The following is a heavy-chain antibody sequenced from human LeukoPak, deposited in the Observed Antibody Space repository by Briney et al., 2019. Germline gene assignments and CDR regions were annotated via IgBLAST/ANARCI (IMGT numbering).Heavy chain of an antibody. CDR2: IYYSGST. V-gene: IGHV4-39*01. CDR3: ARLLGSYGSGYFDY. CDR1: GGSISSSSYY. D-gene: IGHD3-10*01. Sequence: KASETLSLTCTVSGGSISSSSYYWGWIRQPPGKGLEWNGSIYYSGSTYYNPSLKSRVTISVDTSKNHFTLKLSSVTATDTAVYYCARLLGSYGSGYFDYWGQGTLVTASS. J-gene: IGHJ4*02.